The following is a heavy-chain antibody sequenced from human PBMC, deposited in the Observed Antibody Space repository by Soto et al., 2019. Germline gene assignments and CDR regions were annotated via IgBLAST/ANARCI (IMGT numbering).Heavy chain of an antibody. Sequence: SVTLSLTCTVSGGSISSSRYYWGWIRQPPGKGLEWIGSIYYSGSTYYNPSLKSRVTISRDNAKNSLYLQMNSLRAEDTAVYYCARDDVLCDGGRCYGVPLDVWGKGTTVTVSS. CDR3: ARDDVLCDGGRCYGVPLDV. J-gene: IGHJ6*04. V-gene: IGHV4-39*02. CDR2: IYYSGST. CDR1: GGSISSSRYY. D-gene: IGHD2-15*01.